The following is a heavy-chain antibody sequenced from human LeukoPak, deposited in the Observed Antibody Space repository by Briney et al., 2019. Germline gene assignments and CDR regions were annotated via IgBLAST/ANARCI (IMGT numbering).Heavy chain of an antibody. CDR3: TRGADYYDAFDI. J-gene: IGHJ3*02. D-gene: IGHD3-10*01. CDR2: IRSKAYGGTT. V-gene: IGHV3-49*04. Sequence: GGPLRLSCTASGFTFGDYAMSWVRQAPGKGLEWVGFIRSKAYGGTTEYAASVKGRFTISRDDSKSIAYLQMNSLKTEDTAVYYCTRGADYYDAFDIWGQGTMVTVSS. CDR1: GFTFGDYA.